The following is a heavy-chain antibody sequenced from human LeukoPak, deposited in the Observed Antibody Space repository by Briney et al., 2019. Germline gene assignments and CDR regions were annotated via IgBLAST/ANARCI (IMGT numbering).Heavy chain of an antibody. CDR2: FDPEDGGT. CDR3: AHLVRGADTFDP. CDR1: GYTLTELS. J-gene: IGHJ5*02. D-gene: IGHD3-10*01. Sequence: ASVKVSCKVSGYTLTELSMHWVRQAPGKGLEWMGGFDPEDGGTIYAQKFQGRVTMTEDTSTDTAYMELSSLRSDDTAVYYCAHLVRGADTFDPWGQGTLVTVSS. V-gene: IGHV1-24*01.